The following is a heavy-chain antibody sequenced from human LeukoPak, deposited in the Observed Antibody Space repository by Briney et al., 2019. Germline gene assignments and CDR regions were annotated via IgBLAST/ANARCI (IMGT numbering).Heavy chain of an antibody. CDR3: ARHDGENYYDSSGYYPNWFDP. V-gene: IGHV5-51*01. Sequence: GESLKISCKGSGYSFTSYWIAWVRQMPGRGLEWVGVIYPGDSETTYSPSFQGQVTISADRSISTAYLQWSSLKASDTAMYYCARHDGENYYDSSGYYPNWFDPWGQGTLVTVSS. J-gene: IGHJ5*02. D-gene: IGHD3-22*01. CDR1: GYSFTSYW. CDR2: IYPGDSET.